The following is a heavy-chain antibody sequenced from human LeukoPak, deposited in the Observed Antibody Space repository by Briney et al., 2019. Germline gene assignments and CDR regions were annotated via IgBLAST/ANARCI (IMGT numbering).Heavy chain of an antibody. CDR1: GGSISSYY. V-gene: IGHV4-59*01. Sequence: NPSETLSLTCTVSGGSISSYYWSWIRQPPGKGLEWIGYIYYSGSTNYNPSLKSRDTISVDTSKNQFSLKLSSVTAADTAVYYCARTEDTAMAFDYWGQGTLVTVSS. D-gene: IGHD5-18*01. CDR2: IYYSGST. J-gene: IGHJ4*02. CDR3: ARTEDTAMAFDY.